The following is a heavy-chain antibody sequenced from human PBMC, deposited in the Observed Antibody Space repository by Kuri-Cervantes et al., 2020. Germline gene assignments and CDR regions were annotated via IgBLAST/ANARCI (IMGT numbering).Heavy chain of an antibody. J-gene: IGHJ1*01. CDR1: GGSISSSSNY. CDR2: TYYSGST. D-gene: IGHD3-3*01. Sequence: SETLSLTCTVSGGSISSSSNYWVWLRQPPGKGLEWIGNTYYSGSTYYNPSLKSLVTISVDTSKNQFSLKLSSVTAADMAVYYCATSNSAGRITVFGVLGPRELRHWGQGTLVTVSS. V-gene: IGHV4-39*01. CDR3: ATSNSAGRITVFGVLGPRELRH.